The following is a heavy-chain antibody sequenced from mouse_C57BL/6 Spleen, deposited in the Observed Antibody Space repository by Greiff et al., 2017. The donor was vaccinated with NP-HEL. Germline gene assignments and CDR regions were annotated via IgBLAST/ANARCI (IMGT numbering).Heavy chain of an antibody. CDR1: GYTFTSYW. CDR2: IDPFDSYT. D-gene: IGHD2-4*01. J-gene: IGHJ1*03. V-gene: IGHV1-69*01. CDR3: ARGGLRRYIDV. Sequence: QVQLQQPGAELVMPGASVKLSCKASGYTFTSYWMHWVKQRPGQGLEWIGEIDPFDSYTNYNQKFKGKSTLTVDKSSSTAYMQLSSLTSEDSAVYYCARGGLRRYIDVWGTGTTVTVSS.